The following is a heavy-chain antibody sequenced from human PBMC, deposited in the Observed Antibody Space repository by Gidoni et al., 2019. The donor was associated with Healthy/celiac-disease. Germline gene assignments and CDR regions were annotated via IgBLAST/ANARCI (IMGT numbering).Heavy chain of an antibody. CDR1: GFTFSNAW. CDR3: TTDLRV. J-gene: IGHJ4*02. CDR2: IKSKTDGGTT. V-gene: IGHV3-15*01. Sequence: EVQLVESGGGLVEPGGALRLLCAASGFTFSNAWMSWVRQAPGKGLEWVCRIKSKTDGGTTDYAAPVKGRFTISRDDSKNTLYLQITSLKTEDTAVYYCTTDLRVWGQGTLVTVSS.